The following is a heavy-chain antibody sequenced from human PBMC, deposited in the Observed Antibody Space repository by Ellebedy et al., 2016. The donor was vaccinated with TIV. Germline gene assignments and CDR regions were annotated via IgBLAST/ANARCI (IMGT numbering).Heavy chain of an antibody. CDR3: SAGTGKTDFDY. CDR2: IKSKTDGATR. D-gene: IGHD7-27*01. J-gene: IGHJ4*02. CDR1: GFSVTNNY. Sequence: GGSLRLSCAASGFSVTNNYMSWVRQAPGKGLEWVGRIKSKTDGATRDSAAPVKGRFLISRDDSKSTVYLQMTSLKVEDTAVYYCSAGTGKTDFDYWGQGTLVTVSS. V-gene: IGHV3-15*01.